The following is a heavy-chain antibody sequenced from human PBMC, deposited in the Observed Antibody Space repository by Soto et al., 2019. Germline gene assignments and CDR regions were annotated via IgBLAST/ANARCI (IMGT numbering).Heavy chain of an antibody. J-gene: IGHJ6*01. CDR3: AKIFGTSSLGEMYALDV. D-gene: IGHD2-8*01. Sequence: QVHLEQSGAELKKPGASVTVSCKASGYVFVDSYIHCVRQAPGQGLEWLGWINPKIGVTFSEETLRDRVNPTSDRSLSTAYIDRKSLRREDTAVYYCAKIFGTSSLGEMYALDVWGQGTTVTVSS. V-gene: IGHV1-2*02. CDR2: INPKIGVT. CDR1: GYVFVDSY.